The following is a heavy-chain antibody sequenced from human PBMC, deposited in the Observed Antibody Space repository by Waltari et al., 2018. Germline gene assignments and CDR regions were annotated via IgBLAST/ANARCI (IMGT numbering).Heavy chain of an antibody. D-gene: IGHD2-15*01. CDR1: GGSISSYY. CDR3: ARARRYCSGGSCSPAFDY. CDR2: IYTSGST. V-gene: IGHV4-4*09. J-gene: IGHJ4*02. Sequence: QVQLQESGPGLVKPSVTLSLTCTVAGGSISSYYWSWIRQHPGTGLEWIGYIYTSGSTNYNPSLKSRVTISVDTSKNQFSLKLSSVTAADTAVYYCARARRYCSGGSCSPAFDYWGQGTLVTVSS.